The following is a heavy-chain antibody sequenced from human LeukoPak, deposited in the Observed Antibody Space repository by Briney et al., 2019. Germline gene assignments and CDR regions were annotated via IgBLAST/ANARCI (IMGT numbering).Heavy chain of an antibody. V-gene: IGHV3-23*01. CDR2: IGGSGRTT. Sequence: GGSLRLSCAASGFSFSSYAMSWVRQAPGKGLEWVSAIGGSGRTTYYADSVKGRFTISRDNSKNTLYLQMNRLRAEDTAVYYCAKDTCSGGSCYSGFDYWGQGTLVTVSS. D-gene: IGHD2-15*01. J-gene: IGHJ4*02. CDR3: AKDTCSGGSCYSGFDY. CDR1: GFSFSSYA.